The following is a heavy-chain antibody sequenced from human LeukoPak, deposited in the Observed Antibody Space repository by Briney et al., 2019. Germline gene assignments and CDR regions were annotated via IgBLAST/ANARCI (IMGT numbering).Heavy chain of an antibody. V-gene: IGHV4-59*01. D-gene: IGHD5-24*01. CDR3: ARESRRDGYKFDY. CDR1: GXSFSSYY. J-gene: IGHJ4*02. CDR2: IYYSGNT. Sequence: PSETLSLTCAVYGXSFSSYYWSWIRQPPGKGLEWIGYIYYSGNTNYNPSLKSRLTISVDTSKNQFSLKLSSVTAADTAVYYCARESRRDGYKFDYWGQGTLVTVSS.